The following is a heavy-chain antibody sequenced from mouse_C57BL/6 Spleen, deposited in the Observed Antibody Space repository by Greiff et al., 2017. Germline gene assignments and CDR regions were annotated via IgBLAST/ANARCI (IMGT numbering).Heavy chain of an antibody. CDR2: IYPGDGDT. V-gene: IGHV1-82*01. CDR3: ARSINWFLDD. CDR1: GYAFSSSW. D-gene: IGHD4-1*01. Sequence: QVQLQQSGPGLVKPGASVQISCKASGYAFSSSWMNWVQQRPGKGLDWIGRIYPGDGDTNYNGKFTGKATLTAYKSSSTADMQLSSLTSEDSAVYWCARSINWFLDDWGQGTTLTVSS. J-gene: IGHJ2*01.